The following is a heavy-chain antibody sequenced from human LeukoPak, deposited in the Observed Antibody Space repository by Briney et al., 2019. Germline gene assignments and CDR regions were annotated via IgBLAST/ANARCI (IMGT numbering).Heavy chain of an antibody. D-gene: IGHD2-21*02. CDR2: INTSGRT. Sequence: SQTLSLTCTVSGGSISSGSYYWSWIRQPAGKGLEWIGRINTSGRTNYNPSLESRVTISVDTSKNQFSLNLRSMTAADTAVYYCTRDLERTIVVGTIYYYYMDVWGRGTTVTVSS. CDR3: TRDLERTIVVGTIYYYYMDV. J-gene: IGHJ6*03. V-gene: IGHV4-61*02. CDR1: GGSISSGSYY.